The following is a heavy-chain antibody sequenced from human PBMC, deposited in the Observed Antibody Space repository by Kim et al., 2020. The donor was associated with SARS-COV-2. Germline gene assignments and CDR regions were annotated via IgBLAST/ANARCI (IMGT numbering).Heavy chain of an antibody. Sequence: SETLSLTCTVSGGSISSSSYYWGWIRQPPGKGLEWIGSIYYSGSTYYNPSLKSRVTISVDTSKNQFSLKLSSVTAADTAVYYCARHDYGDYVPQGAYAFDIWGQGTMVTVSS. CDR3: ARHDYGDYVPQGAYAFDI. CDR1: GGSISSSSYY. D-gene: IGHD4-17*01. CDR2: IYYSGST. V-gene: IGHV4-39*01. J-gene: IGHJ3*02.